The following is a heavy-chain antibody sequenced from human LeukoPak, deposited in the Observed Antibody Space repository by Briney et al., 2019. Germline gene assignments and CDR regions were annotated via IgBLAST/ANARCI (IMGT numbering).Heavy chain of an antibody. Sequence: PSETLSLTCTVSGGSISSGDYYWSWIRQPPGKGLEWIGYIYYSGSTYYNPSLKSRVTISVDTSKNQFSLKLSSVTAADTAVYYCARADYYYGSGSYYETLGAFDIWGQGTMVTVSS. D-gene: IGHD3-10*01. J-gene: IGHJ3*02. V-gene: IGHV4-30-4*01. CDR1: GGSISSGDYY. CDR2: IYYSGST. CDR3: ARADYYYGSGSYYETLGAFDI.